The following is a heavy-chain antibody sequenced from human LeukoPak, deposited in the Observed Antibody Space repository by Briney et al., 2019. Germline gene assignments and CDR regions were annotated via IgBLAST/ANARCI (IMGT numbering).Heavy chain of an antibody. D-gene: IGHD5-12*01. J-gene: IGHJ4*02. CDR2: ISSSGSTI. Sequence: GGSLRLSCAASGFTFSSYEMNWVRQAPGKGLEWVSYISSSGSTIYYADSVKGRFTISRDNAKNSLYLQMNSLRAEDTAVYYCARERPSRGYSGCFGYWGQGTLVTVSS. V-gene: IGHV3-48*03. CDR3: ARERPSRGYSGCFGY. CDR1: GFTFSSYE.